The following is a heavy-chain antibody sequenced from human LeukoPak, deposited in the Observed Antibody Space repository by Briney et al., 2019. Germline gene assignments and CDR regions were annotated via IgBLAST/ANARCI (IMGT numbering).Heavy chain of an antibody. CDR1: GGSISSGGYY. V-gene: IGHV4-61*08. Sequence: SETLSLTCTVSGGSISSGGYYWSWIRQHPGKGLEWIGYIYYSGSTNYNPSLKSRVTISVDTSKNQFSLKLSSVTAADTAVYYCAREAGSLAVAGHYYYYGMDVWGQGTTVTVSS. CDR2: IYYSGST. J-gene: IGHJ6*02. D-gene: IGHD6-19*01. CDR3: AREAGSLAVAGHYYYYGMDV.